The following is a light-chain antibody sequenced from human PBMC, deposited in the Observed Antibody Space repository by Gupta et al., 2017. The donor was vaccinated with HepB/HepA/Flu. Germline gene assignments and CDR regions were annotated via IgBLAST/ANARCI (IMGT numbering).Light chain of an antibody. Sequence: DIELTQFPDSLDVSRGERATINCKSSQTLYSTSTNKNSLAWYQQKPGESPKLLISWASSRESGVPDRFTGSGSGTDFALTSSSLQAEDVAVYYWQQVDSGVSFGQGTRLQIK. CDR2: WAS. J-gene: IGKJ2*01. CDR3: QQVDSGVS. CDR1: QTLYSTSTNKNS. V-gene: IGKV4-1*01.